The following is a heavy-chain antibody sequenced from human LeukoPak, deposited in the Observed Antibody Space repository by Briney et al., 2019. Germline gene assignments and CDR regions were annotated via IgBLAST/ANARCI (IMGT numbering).Heavy chain of an antibody. CDR3: ATGSHTYYYDSSGYSNFDY. J-gene: IGHJ4*02. Sequence: ASVKVSCKASGGTFSSYAISWERQAPGQGLEWMGGIIPIFGTANYAQKFQGRVTITADESTSTAYMELSSLRSEDTAVYYCATGSHTYYYDSSGYSNFDYWGQGTLVTVSS. D-gene: IGHD3-22*01. CDR1: GGTFSSYA. CDR2: IIPIFGTA. V-gene: IGHV1-69*13.